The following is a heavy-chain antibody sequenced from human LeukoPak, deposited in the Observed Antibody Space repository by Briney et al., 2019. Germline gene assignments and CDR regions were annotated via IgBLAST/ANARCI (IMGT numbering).Heavy chain of an antibody. CDR1: GGSISSYY. Sequence: SETLSLTCTVSGGSISSYYWSWIRQPPGKGLEWIGYIYYSGSTNYNPSLKSRVTIPVDTSKNQFSLKLSSVTAADTAVYYCARDSYQLLSGPYYYYYMDVWGKGTTVTVSS. CDR3: ARDSYQLLSGPYYYYYMDV. D-gene: IGHD2-2*01. CDR2: IYYSGST. J-gene: IGHJ6*03. V-gene: IGHV4-59*01.